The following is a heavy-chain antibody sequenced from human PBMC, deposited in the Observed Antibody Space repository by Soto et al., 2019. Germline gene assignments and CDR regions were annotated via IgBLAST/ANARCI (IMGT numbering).Heavy chain of an antibody. Sequence: GESLKISCQGSGYGVSIHWVAWLRQMPGKGLEWVGFIYPGNSDTIYSPSFQGQVTISADLALSTTYLQWDTLKPSDTAIYFCASDSHCSGGPCPMGGFDMWGQGTMVTVSS. J-gene: IGHJ3*02. CDR3: ASDSHCSGGPCPMGGFDM. D-gene: IGHD2-15*01. CDR1: GYGVSIHW. CDR2: IYPGNSDT. V-gene: IGHV5-51*01.